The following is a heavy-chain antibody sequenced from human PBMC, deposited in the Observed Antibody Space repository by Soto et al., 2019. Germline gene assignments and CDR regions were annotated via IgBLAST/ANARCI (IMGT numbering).Heavy chain of an antibody. D-gene: IGHD6-13*01. CDR3: ARDRIAAAVNWFDS. J-gene: IGHJ5*01. CDR1: GYTFTSYA. V-gene: IGHV1-3*01. Sequence: ASVKVSCKASGYTFTSYAMHWVRQAPGQRLEWMGWINAGNGNTKYSQKFQGRVTITRDTSASTAYMELSSLRSEDTAVYYCARDRIAAAVNWFDSWGQGTLVTVS. CDR2: INAGNGNT.